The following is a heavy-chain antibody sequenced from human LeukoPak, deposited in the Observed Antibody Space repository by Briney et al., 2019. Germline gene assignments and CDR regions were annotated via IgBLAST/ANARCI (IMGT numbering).Heavy chain of an antibody. CDR1: GFTFSDYY. V-gene: IGHV3-11*04. CDR3: ARVSLAGTGPFDI. D-gene: IGHD6-19*01. J-gene: IGHJ3*02. CDR2: ISRCGSAI. Sequence: GGSLRLSCAASGFTFSDYYMSWIRQAPGKGLEWVSYISRCGSAIYYADSVKGRFTISRDNAKNSLYLQMNSLRVEDTAVYYCARVSLAGTGPFDIWGQGTMVTVSS.